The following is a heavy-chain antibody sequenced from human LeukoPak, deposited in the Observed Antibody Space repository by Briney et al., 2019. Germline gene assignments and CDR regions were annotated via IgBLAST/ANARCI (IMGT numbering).Heavy chain of an antibody. CDR1: GFTFSTYS. J-gene: IGHJ4*02. CDR3: ARVSSGGSGGSCYKPNDN. CDR2: IRHDSSDI. V-gene: IGHV3-48*01. Sequence: QPGGSLRLSCAASGFTFSTYSMNWVRQAPGKGLEWISFIRHDSSDIYYADSVKGRFTISRDNAKNSLYLQMNSLRLEDTAVYFCARVSSGGSGGSCYKPNDNWGQGTLVTVSS. D-gene: IGHD2-15*01.